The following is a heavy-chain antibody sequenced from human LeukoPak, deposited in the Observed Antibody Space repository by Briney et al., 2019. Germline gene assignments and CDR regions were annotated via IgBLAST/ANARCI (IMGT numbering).Heavy chain of an antibody. CDR3: AKGFHPYYYYYYMDV. V-gene: IGHV3-53*05. J-gene: IGHJ6*03. CDR2: INGSGGST. CDR1: GFTVSSNY. Sequence: GGSLRLSCAASGFTVSSNYMSWVRQAPGKGLEWVSDINGSGGSTYYADSVKGRFTISRDNSKNTLYLQMNSLRAEDTAVYYCAKGFHPYYYYYYMDVWGKGTTVTISS.